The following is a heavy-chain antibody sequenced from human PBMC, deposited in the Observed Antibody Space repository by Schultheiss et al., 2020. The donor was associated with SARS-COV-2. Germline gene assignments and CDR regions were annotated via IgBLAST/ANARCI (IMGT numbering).Heavy chain of an antibody. D-gene: IGHD5-18*01. Sequence: GGSLRLSCSASGFTFSSYAMHWVRQAPGKGLEYVSAISSNGGSTYYADSVKGRFTISRDNAKNSLYLQMNSLRAEDTAVYYCARAQDTAMAYDYWGQGTLVTVSS. CDR2: ISSNGGST. V-gene: IGHV3-64*04. CDR1: GFTFSSYA. J-gene: IGHJ4*02. CDR3: ARAQDTAMAYDY.